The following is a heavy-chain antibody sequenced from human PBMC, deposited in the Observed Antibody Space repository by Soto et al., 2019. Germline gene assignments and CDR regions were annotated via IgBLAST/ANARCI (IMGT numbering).Heavy chain of an antibody. Sequence: EVQLLESGGGLVQPGGSLRLSCAASGFTFSSYAMSWVRQAPGKGLEWVSAISGSGGSTYYADSVKGRFTISRDNSKNTLYLQMNSLRAEDTAVYYCAIARADYYGSGSPIDYWGQGTLVTVAS. CDR1: GFTFSSYA. CDR2: ISGSGGST. J-gene: IGHJ4*02. CDR3: AIARADYYGSGSPIDY. D-gene: IGHD3-10*01. V-gene: IGHV3-23*01.